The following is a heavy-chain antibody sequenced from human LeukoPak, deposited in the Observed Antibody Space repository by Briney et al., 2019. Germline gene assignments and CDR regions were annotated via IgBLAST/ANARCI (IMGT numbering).Heavy chain of an antibody. CDR3: ARAHLSYYYGSGSYSFVDY. Sequence: GGSLRLSCAASGFTLSSYAMSWVRQGPGKGLEWVSAISVSGNTYHADSVKGRFTISRDSSKNTLYLQMNSLRAEDTAVYYCARAHLSYYYGSGSYSFVDYWGQGTLVTVSS. CDR1: GFTLSSYA. D-gene: IGHD3-10*01. J-gene: IGHJ4*02. V-gene: IGHV3-23*01. CDR2: ISVSGNT.